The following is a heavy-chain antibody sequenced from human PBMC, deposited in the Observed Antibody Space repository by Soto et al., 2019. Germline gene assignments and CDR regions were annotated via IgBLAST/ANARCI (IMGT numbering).Heavy chain of an antibody. D-gene: IGHD2-2*01. J-gene: IGHJ4*02. Sequence: EVQLLESGGGLVQPGGSLRLSCAASGFTFSTYVMTWVRQAPGEGLEWVSDIDGSGGSSYYADSVKGRFTISRDNSKNMLYLHMKSQRAEDTAVYFCAKDLFRIVVVPAAHPLHYWGQGALVTVSS. V-gene: IGHV3-23*01. CDR3: AKDLFRIVVVPAAHPLHY. CDR1: GFTFSTYV. CDR2: IDGSGGSS.